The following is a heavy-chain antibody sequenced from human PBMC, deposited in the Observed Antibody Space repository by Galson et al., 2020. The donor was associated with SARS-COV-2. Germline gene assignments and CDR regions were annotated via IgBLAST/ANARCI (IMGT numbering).Heavy chain of an antibody. V-gene: IGHV3-30*04. Sequence: GESLILSCAASGFTFSSYAMHWVRQAPGKGLEWVAVISYDGSNKYYADSVKGRFTISRDNSKNTLYLQMNSLRAEDTAVYYCARDLGGYFDIWGQGTMVPVSS. CDR3: ARDLGGYFDI. D-gene: IGHD1-26*01. CDR1: GFTFSSYA. J-gene: IGHJ3*02. CDR2: ISYDGSNK.